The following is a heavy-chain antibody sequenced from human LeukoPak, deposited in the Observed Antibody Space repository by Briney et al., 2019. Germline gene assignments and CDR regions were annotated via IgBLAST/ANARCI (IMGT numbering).Heavy chain of an antibody. CDR1: GGSFSGYY. V-gene: IGHV4-34*01. CDR3: ARSGPAQSSGPYYYYGMDV. CDR2: INHSGST. D-gene: IGHD3-22*01. J-gene: IGHJ6*02. Sequence: SETLSLTCAVYGGSFSGYYWSWIRQPPGKGLEWIGEINHSGSTNYNPSLKSRVTISVDTSKNQFSLKLSSVTAADTAVYYCARSGPAQSSGPYYYYGMDVWGQRTTVTVSS.